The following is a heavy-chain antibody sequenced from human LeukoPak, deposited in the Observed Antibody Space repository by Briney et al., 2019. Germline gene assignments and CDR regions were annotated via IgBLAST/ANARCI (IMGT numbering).Heavy chain of an antibody. V-gene: IGHV3-21*01. CDR1: GFTFSSYS. CDR2: ISSSSSYI. CDR3: ARGSRFLEWFLDAFDI. Sequence: GGSLRLSCAASGFTFSSYSMNWVRQAPGKGLEWVSSISSSSSYIYYADSVKGRFTISRDNAKNSLYLQMNSLRAEDTAVYYCARGSRFLEWFLDAFDIWGQGTMVTVSS. D-gene: IGHD3-3*01. J-gene: IGHJ3*02.